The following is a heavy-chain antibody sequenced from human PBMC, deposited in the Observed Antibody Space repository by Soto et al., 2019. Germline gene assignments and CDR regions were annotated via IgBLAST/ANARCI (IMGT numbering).Heavy chain of an antibody. CDR2: INPSGGNI. V-gene: IGHV1-46*03. D-gene: IGHD2-2*01. CDR3: GRDGGYQRFDY. J-gene: IGHJ4*02. CDR1: GYTFTTYY. Sequence: QVQLVQSGAEVKKPGASVKVSCKASGYTFTTYYIHWVRQAPGQGLEWMGIINPSGGNITYAQKFQGRVTMTMDTSTSSVYMELRSLRSEDTAVYYCGRDGGYQRFDYWGQGALVTVSP.